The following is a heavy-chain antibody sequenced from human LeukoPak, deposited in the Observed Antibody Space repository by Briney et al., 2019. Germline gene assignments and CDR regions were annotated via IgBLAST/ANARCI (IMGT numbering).Heavy chain of an antibody. Sequence: PGGSLRLSCAASGFTFSSYAMSWVRQAPGKGPEWVSGISGSGGSTYYADSVKGRFTISRDNSKNTLYLQMNSLRAEDTAVFYCAKGKYNRDAFDIWGLGTMVTVSS. J-gene: IGHJ3*02. CDR3: AKGKYNRDAFDI. CDR2: ISGSGGST. D-gene: IGHD6-6*01. V-gene: IGHV3-23*01. CDR1: GFTFSSYA.